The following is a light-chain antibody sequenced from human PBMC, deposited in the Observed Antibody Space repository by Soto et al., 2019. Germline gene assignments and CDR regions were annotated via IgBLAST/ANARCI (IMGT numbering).Light chain of an antibody. Sequence: DIQMTQSPSSLSASVGDRVTITCRASQGISNYSAWYQQKPGKVPKLLIYVASTLHSGVPSRFSGSGSGTDFTLSIRSLQPEDVATYYCQQYNSAPFTFGPGTKVYI. J-gene: IGKJ3*01. CDR2: VAS. CDR1: QGISNY. V-gene: IGKV1-27*01. CDR3: QQYNSAPFT.